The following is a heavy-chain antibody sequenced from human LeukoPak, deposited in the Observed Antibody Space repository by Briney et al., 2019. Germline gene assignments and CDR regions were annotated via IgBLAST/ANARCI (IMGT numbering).Heavy chain of an antibody. CDR3: ARGPGRVGDY. D-gene: IGHD2-2*01. J-gene: IGHJ4*02. CDR1: GFIVSSNY. V-gene: IGHV3-53*01. CDR2: LYSSGKT. Sequence: GGSLRLSCTVSGFIVSSNYMTWVRQAPGKGLECVSVLYSSGKTYYADPVQGRFTISRDDSKNTLYLQMNNLRVEDTAVYYCARGPGRVGDYWGQGTLVTVSS.